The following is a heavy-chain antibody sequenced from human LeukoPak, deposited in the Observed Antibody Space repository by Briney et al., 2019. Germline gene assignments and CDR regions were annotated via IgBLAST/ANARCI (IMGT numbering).Heavy chain of an antibody. Sequence: SETLSLTCTVSGGSISSYYWSWIRQPPGKGLEWIGYIYYSGSTNYNPSLKSRVTISVDTSKNQFSLKLSSVTAADTAVYYCAAYGSGSYYKHASDYWGQGTLVTVSS. CDR3: AAYGSGSYYKHASDY. CDR1: GGSISSYY. J-gene: IGHJ4*02. D-gene: IGHD3-10*01. CDR2: IYYSGST. V-gene: IGHV4-59*08.